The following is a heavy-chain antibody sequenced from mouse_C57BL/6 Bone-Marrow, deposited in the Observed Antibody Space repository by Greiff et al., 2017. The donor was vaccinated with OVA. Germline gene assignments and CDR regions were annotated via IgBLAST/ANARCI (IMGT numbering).Heavy chain of an antibody. D-gene: IGHD1-1*01. V-gene: IGHV1-59*01. CDR1: GYTFTNYW. J-gene: IGHJ2*02. CDR3: AHYGSRLYLHY. CDR2: IAPSDSYI. Sequence: VKLQESGAELVRPGTSVKLSCKASGYTFTNYWMHWVKQRPGQGLEWIGVIAPSDSYINNNQKFKGRATLTVDTSPSTAYIHLSSPTSEDSAVYYCAHYGSRLYLHYWGQGTSLTVSS.